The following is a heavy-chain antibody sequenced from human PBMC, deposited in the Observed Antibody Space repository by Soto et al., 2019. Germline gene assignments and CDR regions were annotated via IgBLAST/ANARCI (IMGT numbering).Heavy chain of an antibody. D-gene: IGHD6-19*01. CDR2: INPNSGGT. J-gene: IGHJ4*02. Sequence: QVQLEQSGADVKKPGASVKVSCKASGYSFVDHYIHWVRQAPGQGLEWMGWINPNSGGTKYAPKFQGWVTMSRDTSISTAYMELSRLKSDDTAVYYWARSSGWSRSDYWGQGTLVTVSS. V-gene: IGHV1-2*04. CDR3: ARSSGWSRSDY. CDR1: GYSFVDHY.